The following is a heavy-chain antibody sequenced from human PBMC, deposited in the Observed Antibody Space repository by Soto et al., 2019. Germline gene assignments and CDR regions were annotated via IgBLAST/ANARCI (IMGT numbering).Heavy chain of an antibody. J-gene: IGHJ4*02. Sequence: TPETPSPPCSVSGGSVRDKTYYPSWIRQPPGKRLEWIGYVYYSGTTNYNPSLKSRVTISVDLSKNRFSLRLSSVTTADTALYYCARTTAVPNTLRSRYFFDYWGQGTLVTVSS. D-gene: IGHD4-17*01. CDR2: VYYSGTT. V-gene: IGHV4-61*01. CDR3: ARTTAVPNTLRSRYFFDY. CDR1: GGSVRDKTYY.